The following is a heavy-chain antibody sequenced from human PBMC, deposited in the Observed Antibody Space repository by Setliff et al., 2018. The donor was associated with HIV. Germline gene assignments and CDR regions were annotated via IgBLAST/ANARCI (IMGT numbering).Heavy chain of an antibody. Sequence: PGGSLRLSCGASGFSFSSYSMNWVRQAPGKGLEWVSYISPSSTIIYYPDSVKGRFTTSRDNAKNSLYLQMNSLRAEDTAVFYCARELCTGGYRYSDYWGQGTLVTVSS. CDR3: ARELCTGGYRYSDY. V-gene: IGHV3-48*01. J-gene: IGHJ4*02. CDR1: GFSFSSYS. CDR2: ISPSSTII. D-gene: IGHD2-8*02.